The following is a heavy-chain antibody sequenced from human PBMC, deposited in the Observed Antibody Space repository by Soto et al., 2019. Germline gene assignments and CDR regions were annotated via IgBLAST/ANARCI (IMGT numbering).Heavy chain of an antibody. D-gene: IGHD3-10*01. CDR3: AKAMVRGVIIKGTPFDI. V-gene: IGHV3-23*01. CDR1: GFTFSDYG. J-gene: IGHJ3*02. CDR2: VSGSGCST. Sequence: PGGSLRLSCAASGFTFSDYGMSWVRQAPGKGLEWVSGVSGSGCSTYHADSVKGRFTISRDNSKNTLYLQINNLRAEDAAVYHCAKAMVRGVIIKGTPFDIWGQGTMVTVSS.